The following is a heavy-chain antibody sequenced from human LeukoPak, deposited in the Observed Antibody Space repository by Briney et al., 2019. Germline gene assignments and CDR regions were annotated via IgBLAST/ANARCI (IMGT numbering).Heavy chain of an antibody. D-gene: IGHD3-9*01. Sequence: GGSLRLSCAASGFSFSSYGMHWVRQAPGKGLEWVAVISDDGSNKYYADSVKGRFTISRDNSKNTLYLQMNSLRAEDTAVYYCAKENDDILTGYHYYYGMDVWGKGTTVTVSS. J-gene: IGHJ6*04. V-gene: IGHV3-30*18. CDR2: ISDDGSNK. CDR1: GFSFSSYG. CDR3: AKENDDILTGYHYYYGMDV.